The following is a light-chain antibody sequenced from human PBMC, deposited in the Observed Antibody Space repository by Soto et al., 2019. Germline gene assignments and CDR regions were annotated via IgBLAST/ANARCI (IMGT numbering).Light chain of an antibody. V-gene: IGKV3-11*01. CDR3: QQHINWPLT. Sequence: EIVLTQSPGTLSLSPGERATPSCRASQTVSSSLAWYQQKPGQAPRLLIYEASNRATGIPARFSGSGSGADFTLTISSLEPEDFALYYCQQHINWPLTFGGGTKVDIK. CDR1: QTVSSS. CDR2: EAS. J-gene: IGKJ4*01.